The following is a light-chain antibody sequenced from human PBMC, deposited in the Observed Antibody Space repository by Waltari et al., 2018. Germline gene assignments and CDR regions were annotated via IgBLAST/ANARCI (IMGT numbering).Light chain of an antibody. CDR3: QHYGGSPPIT. Sequence: EIVLTQSPGTLSLSPGERATLSCSASQSISSSYLAWFQQKLGQAPRLLIYGASSRATGIPDRFSGSGSGTDFTLTIIRLEPEDFAVYYCQHYGGSPPITFGQGTRLE. CDR1: QSISSSY. CDR2: GAS. V-gene: IGKV3-20*01. J-gene: IGKJ5*01.